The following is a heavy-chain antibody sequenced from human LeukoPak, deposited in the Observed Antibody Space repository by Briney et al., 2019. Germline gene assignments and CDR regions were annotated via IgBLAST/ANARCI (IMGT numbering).Heavy chain of an antibody. J-gene: IGHJ3*02. CDR3: WRAEGYYDSSGNDAFDI. CDR1: GSTVSIYG. CDR2: IWYDGSNK. D-gene: IGHD3-22*01. V-gene: IGHV3-33*01. Sequence: PGSSLRPSYAAAGSTVSIYGTRWARQDPSKGMEWEAVIWYDGSNKYYADSVKGRFTISRDNSKSTLYVQMDSLRDEDTAVDYCWRAEGYYDSSGNDAFDIWGQGTMVTVSS.